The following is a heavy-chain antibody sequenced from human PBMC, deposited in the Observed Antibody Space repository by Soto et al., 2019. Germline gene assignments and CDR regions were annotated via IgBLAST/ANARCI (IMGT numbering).Heavy chain of an antibody. J-gene: IGHJ3*02. CDR2: ISTYNGKT. V-gene: IGHV1-18*04. D-gene: IGHD6-19*01. CDR1: GYTFINYG. CDR3: ARHRSGWGGDAFDI. Sequence: QVHLVQSGAEVRRPGASVKVSCKAAGYTFINYGFSWVRQAPGQGLEWMGWISTYNGKTNYIQKFQDRVTMTTDTSTDTAYMELRCLRSDDTAVYYCARHRSGWGGDAFDIWGQGTLVTVSS.